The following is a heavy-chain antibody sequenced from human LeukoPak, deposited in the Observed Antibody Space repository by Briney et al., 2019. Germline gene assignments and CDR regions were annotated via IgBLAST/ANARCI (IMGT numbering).Heavy chain of an antibody. V-gene: IGHV3-72*01. CDR2: TRNKANSYTT. D-gene: IGHD1-26*01. Sequence: GGSLRLSCAASGFTFSDHYMDWVRQAPGKGLEWVGRTRNKANSYTTEYAASVKGRFTISRDDSKNSLYLQMNSLKTEDTAVYYCASGSYFYYWGQGTLVTVSS. CDR1: GFTFSDHY. J-gene: IGHJ4*02. CDR3: ASGSYFYY.